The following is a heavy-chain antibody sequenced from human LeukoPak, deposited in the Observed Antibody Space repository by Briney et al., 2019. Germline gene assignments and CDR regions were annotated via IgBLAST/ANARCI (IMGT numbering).Heavy chain of an antibody. CDR2: ISSSSSYI. Sequence: PGGSLRLSCAASGFTFSSYSMNWVRQAPGKGLEWVSSISSSSSYIYYADSVKGRFTISRDNAKNSLYLQTNSLRAEDTAVYYCARRGFTFGGVIVISFDYWGQGTLVTVSS. V-gene: IGHV3-21*01. J-gene: IGHJ4*02. CDR1: GFTFSSYS. D-gene: IGHD3-16*02. CDR3: ARRGFTFGGVIVISFDY.